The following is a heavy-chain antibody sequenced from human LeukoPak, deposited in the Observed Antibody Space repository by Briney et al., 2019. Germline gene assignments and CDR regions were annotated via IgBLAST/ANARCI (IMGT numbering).Heavy chain of an antibody. J-gene: IGHJ4*02. CDR2: ITSSGGST. CDR3: AKLVSGSYRYFHY. Sequence: PGGSLRLSCAASGFTFSSYAMIRVRQAPGKGLEWVSTITSSGGSTYYADSVKGRFTISRDNSKNTLYLQMSSLRAEDTAIYFCAKLVSGSYRYFHYWGQGTLVTVSS. V-gene: IGHV3-23*01. D-gene: IGHD1-26*01. CDR1: GFTFSSYA.